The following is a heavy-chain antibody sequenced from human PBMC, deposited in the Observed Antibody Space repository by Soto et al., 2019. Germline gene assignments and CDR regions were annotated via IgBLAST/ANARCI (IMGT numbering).Heavy chain of an antibody. CDR1: GYPFTSYG. V-gene: IGHV1-18*01. CDR2: ISAYNGKR. D-gene: IGHD5-12*01. Sequence: QGQLLQSGDEVKTPGASVRVSCRASGYPFTSYGISWVRQAPGQGLEWVAWISAYNGKRDTAQKFQDRVTMTLDTSTDTAHMDLGDLTSADTAVYYCARGRIVASIHDAFEIWGQGTKATVSS. CDR3: ARGRIVASIHDAFEI. J-gene: IGHJ3*02.